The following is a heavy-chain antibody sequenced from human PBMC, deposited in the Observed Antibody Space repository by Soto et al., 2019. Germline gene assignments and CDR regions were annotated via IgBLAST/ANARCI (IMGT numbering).Heavy chain of an antibody. CDR2: IIPIFGTA. CDR3: LSLTSIVAAGRVYEGPHE. V-gene: IGHV1-69*13. Sequence: SVKVSCKASGGTFSSYAISWVRQAPGQGLEWMGGIIPIFGTANYAQKFQGRVTITADESTSTAYMELSSLRSEDTAVYYCLSLTSIVAAGRVYEGPHEWGQGTLVTVSS. D-gene: IGHD6-13*01. CDR1: GGTFSSYA. J-gene: IGHJ4*02.